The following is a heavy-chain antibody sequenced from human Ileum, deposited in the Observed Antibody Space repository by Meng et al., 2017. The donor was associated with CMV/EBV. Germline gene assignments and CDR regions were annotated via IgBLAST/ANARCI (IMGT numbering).Heavy chain of an antibody. Sequence: VQLQESGPRLVTPSGTLSLTCAVSGLSVSNDYWWTWVRQAPGKGLEWIGEVSQDGRTNSNPSLKSRLSMSVDKSKNQFSLNLRSVTAADTASYSCASSSGWWRIDYWGHGTLVTVSS. D-gene: IGHD6-19*01. CDR1: GLSVSNDYW. CDR2: VSQDGRT. J-gene: IGHJ4*01. CDR3: ASSSGWWRIDY. V-gene: IGHV4-4*02.